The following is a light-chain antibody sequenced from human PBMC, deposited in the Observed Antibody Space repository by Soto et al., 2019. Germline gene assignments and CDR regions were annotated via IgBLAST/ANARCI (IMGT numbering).Light chain of an antibody. V-gene: IGKV2-30*02. CDR2: EVS. CDR3: MQSTQSPWT. CDR1: QSLIHSDGSTY. Sequence: DVVMTQSPLSLPVTLGQPASISCTSSQSLIHSDGSTYLSWFQQRPGQSPRRLIYEVSDRDSGVPDRVSGSGYGADFTLIISRVEAEDVGVYYCMQSTQSPWTFGQGTEVEIK. J-gene: IGKJ1*01.